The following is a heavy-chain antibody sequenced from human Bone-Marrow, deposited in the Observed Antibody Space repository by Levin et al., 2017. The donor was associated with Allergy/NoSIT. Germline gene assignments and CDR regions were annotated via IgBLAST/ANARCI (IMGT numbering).Heavy chain of an antibody. CDR2: IYPSDSDT. CDR3: AKSRRLALRFDAFDI. V-gene: IGHV5-51*01. J-gene: IGHJ3*02. D-gene: IGHD3-16*01. Sequence: GESLKISCQGSGYSFSSYWIGWVRQKPGKGLEWMGIIYPSDSDTRYSPSFQGQVTFSADKSISTAYLQWSSLKASDTATYYCAKSRRLALRFDAFDIWGQGTMVTDSS. CDR1: GYSFSSYW.